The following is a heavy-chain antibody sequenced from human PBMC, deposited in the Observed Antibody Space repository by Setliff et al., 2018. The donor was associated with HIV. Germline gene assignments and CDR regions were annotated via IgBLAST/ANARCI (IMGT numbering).Heavy chain of an antibody. J-gene: IGHJ4*02. CDR3: ATVSGYYWQYFDY. Sequence: PSETLSLTCPVSGYSISSGYYWGWIRQPPGKGLEWIVHIYHSGSTSYNPSLKSRATISVDTSKNQFSLKLSSVTAADTAVYYCATVSGYYWQYFDYWGPGTLVTVSS. V-gene: IGHV4-38-2*01. D-gene: IGHD3-22*01. CDR1: GYSISSGYY. CDR2: IYHSGST.